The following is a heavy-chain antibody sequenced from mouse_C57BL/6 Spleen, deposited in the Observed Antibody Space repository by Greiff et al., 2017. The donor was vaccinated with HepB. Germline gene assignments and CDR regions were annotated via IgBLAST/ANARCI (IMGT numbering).Heavy chain of an antibody. CDR1: GYTFTSYT. J-gene: IGHJ2*01. D-gene: IGHD2-4*01. CDR3: ARGPIYYDYLYYFDD. V-gene: IGHV1-4*01. Sequence: VKLQQSGAELARPGASVKMSCKASGYTFTSYTMHWVKQRPGQGLEWIGYINPSSGYTKYNQKFKDKATLTADKSSSTAYMQLSSLTSEDSAVYYCARGPIYYDYLYYFDDWGQGTTLTVSS. CDR2: INPSSGYT.